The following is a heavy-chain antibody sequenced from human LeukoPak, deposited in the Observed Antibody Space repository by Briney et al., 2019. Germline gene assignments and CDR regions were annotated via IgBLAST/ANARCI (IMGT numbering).Heavy chain of an antibody. CDR1: GYTFTNYG. CDR2: INTNTGNP. CDR3: ARGQDYFDSSGYFPVVRH. D-gene: IGHD3-22*01. Sequence: GASVKVSCKASGYTFTNYGLNWVRQALGQGLEWMGWINTNTGNPTYAQGFTGRFVFSLDTSVSTAYLQINTLKTEDTAVYYCARGQDYFDSSGYFPVVRHWGQGTLVTVSS. J-gene: IGHJ4*02. V-gene: IGHV7-4-1*02.